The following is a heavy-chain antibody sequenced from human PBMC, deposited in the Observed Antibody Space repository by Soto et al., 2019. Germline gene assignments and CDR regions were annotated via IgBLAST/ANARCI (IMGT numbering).Heavy chain of an antibody. D-gene: IGHD2-15*01. Sequence: GGSLRHSCAASGFTFSSYAMHWVRQAPGKGLEWVAVISYDGSNKYYAGSVRGRFTISRDNSKNTLYLQMNSLRAEDTAVYYCASDIECSCYIIYVKDVWSQRTTVTVSS. J-gene: IGHJ6*02. CDR3: ASDIECSCYIIYVKDV. CDR2: ISYDGSNK. CDR1: GFTFSSYA. V-gene: IGHV3-30-3*01.